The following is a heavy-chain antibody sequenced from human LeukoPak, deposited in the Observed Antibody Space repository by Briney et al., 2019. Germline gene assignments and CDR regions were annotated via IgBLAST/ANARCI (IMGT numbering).Heavy chain of an antibody. V-gene: IGHV3-48*04. CDR2: ISGNGGVI. D-gene: IGHD1-1*01. CDR1: GFTFSSYG. J-gene: IGHJ4*02. CDR3: ARDPRTVRI. Sequence: GGSLRLSCAASGFTFSSYGMHWVRQAPGKGLEWLSYISGNGGVIQYADSVKGRFTISRDNAKNLLYLQMDSLRVEDTAIYYCARDPRTVRIWGQGTLVTVSP.